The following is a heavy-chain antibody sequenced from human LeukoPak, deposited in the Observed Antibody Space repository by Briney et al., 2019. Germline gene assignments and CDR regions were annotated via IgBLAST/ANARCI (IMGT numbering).Heavy chain of an antibody. CDR2: IYYSGRT. J-gene: IGHJ4*02. V-gene: IGHV4-39*07. D-gene: IGHD6-13*01. Sequence: SETLSLTCTVSDGSVSSSSYYWGWIRRPPGKGLEWIGNIYYSGRTYYNPSLKSRVTMSLDTSKNQFSLKLSSVTAADTAVYYCARDLYSTAYSPFDFWGQGTLVTVSS. CDR1: DGSVSSSSYY. CDR3: ARDLYSTAYSPFDF.